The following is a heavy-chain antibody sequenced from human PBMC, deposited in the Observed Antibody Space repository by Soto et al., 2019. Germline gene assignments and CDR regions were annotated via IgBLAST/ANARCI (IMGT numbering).Heavy chain of an antibody. D-gene: IGHD3-9*01. Sequence: PSETLSLTCAVYGGSFSGYYWSWIRQPPGKGLEWIGEINHSGSTNYNPSLKSRVTISVDTSKNQFSLKLSSVTAADTAVYYCARLIGTKLRYLDWLLYWFDPWGQGTLVTVSS. J-gene: IGHJ5*02. CDR1: GGSFSGYY. V-gene: IGHV4-34*01. CDR2: INHSGST. CDR3: ARLIGTKLRYLDWLLYWFDP.